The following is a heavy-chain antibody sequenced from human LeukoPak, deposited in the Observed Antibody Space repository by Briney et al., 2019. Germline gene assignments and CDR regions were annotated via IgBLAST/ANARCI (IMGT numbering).Heavy chain of an antibody. CDR1: GGSISSGDYN. V-gene: IGHV4-30-4*01. CDR2: IYYSGST. CDR3: AREGYGDYLVY. D-gene: IGHD4-17*01. Sequence: SETLSLTCTVSGGSISSGDYNWSWIRQPPGKGLEWIGYIYYSGSTDYNPSLKSRVSISVDTSKNQFSLRLSSVTAADTAVYYCAREGYGDYLVYWGQGTLVTVSS. J-gene: IGHJ4*02.